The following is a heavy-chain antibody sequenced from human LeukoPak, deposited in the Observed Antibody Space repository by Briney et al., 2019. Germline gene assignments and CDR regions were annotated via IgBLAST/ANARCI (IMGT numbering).Heavy chain of an antibody. V-gene: IGHV3-30*02. CDR1: GFTFSSYG. D-gene: IGHD2-2*01. CDR2: IRYDGSNK. J-gene: IGHJ4*02. Sequence: GGSLRLSCAASGFTFSSYGMHWVRQAPGKGLEWVAFIRYDGSNKYYADSVKGRFTISRDNSKNTLYLQMNSLRAEDTAVYYCARWGGGGVVVPAARTGRHFDYWGQGTLVTVSS. CDR3: ARWGGGGVVVPAARTGRHFDY.